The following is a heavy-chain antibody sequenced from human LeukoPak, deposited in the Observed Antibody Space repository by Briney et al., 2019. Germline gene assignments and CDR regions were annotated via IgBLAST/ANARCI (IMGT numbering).Heavy chain of an antibody. D-gene: IGHD5-18*01. V-gene: IGHV3-21*01. CDR2: ISSSSSYI. J-gene: IGHJ3*02. Sequence: GGSLRLSCAASGFTFSSYSMNWVRQAPGKGLEWVSSISSSSSYIYYADSVKGRFTISRDNAKNSLYLQMNSLRAEDTAVYYCARPGYSYGYNAFDIWGQGTMVTVSS. CDR3: ARPGYSYGYNAFDI. CDR1: GFTFSSYS.